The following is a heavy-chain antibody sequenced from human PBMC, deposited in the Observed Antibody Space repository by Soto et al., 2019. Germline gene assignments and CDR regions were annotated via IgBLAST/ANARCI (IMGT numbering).Heavy chain of an antibody. CDR2: TYYRSKWYN. V-gene: IGHV6-1*01. CDR1: GDSVSSNSAA. J-gene: IGHJ3*02. CDR3: ARERGVLSEAFDI. Sequence: SQTLSLTCAISGDSVSSNSAAWNWLRQSPSRGLEWLGRTYYRSKWYNDYVVSVKSRITINPDTSKNQFSLQLNSVTPEDTAVYYCARERGVLSEAFDIWGQGTVVTVPS. D-gene: IGHD3-10*01.